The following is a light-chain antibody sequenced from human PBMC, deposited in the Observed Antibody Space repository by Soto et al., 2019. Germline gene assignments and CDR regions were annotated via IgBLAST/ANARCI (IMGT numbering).Light chain of an antibody. CDR2: DAS. V-gene: IGKV3-11*01. J-gene: IGKJ2*01. CDR3: KQRSSWPPYT. Sequence: EIVLTQSPATLSLSPGERATLSCRASQSVSDYLAWYQQIPGQAPRLLIYDASNRATGIPARFSGSGSGTDFTLTISSLEPEDFAVYCCKQRSSWPPYTFGQGNKLESK. CDR1: QSVSDY.